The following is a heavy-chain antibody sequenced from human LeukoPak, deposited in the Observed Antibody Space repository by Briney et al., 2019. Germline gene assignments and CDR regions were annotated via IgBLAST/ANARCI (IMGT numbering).Heavy chain of an antibody. Sequence: SVKVSCKASGGTFSSYAISWVRQAPGQGLEWMGRIIPILGIANYAQKFQGRVTITADKSTSTAYMELSSLRSEDTAVYYCARELRYDNSDSGAFWGQGTVVTVSS. CDR2: IIPILGIA. V-gene: IGHV1-69*04. CDR3: ARELRYDNSDSGAF. CDR1: GGTFSSYA. J-gene: IGHJ3*01. D-gene: IGHD3-22*01.